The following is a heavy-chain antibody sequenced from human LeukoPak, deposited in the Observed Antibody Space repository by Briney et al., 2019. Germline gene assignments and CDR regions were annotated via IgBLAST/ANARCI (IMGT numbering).Heavy chain of an antibody. J-gene: IGHJ6*03. V-gene: IGHV1-69*05. CDR1: GGTFSSYA. CDR2: IIPIFGTA. CDR3: ARDRRGYSGYDLNFCYYMDV. D-gene: IGHD5-12*01. Sequence: SVKVSCEASGGTFSSYAISWVRQAPGQGLEWMGRIIPIFGTANYAQKFQGRVTITTDESTSTAYMELSSLRSEDTAVYYCARDRRGYSGYDLNFCYYMDVWGKGTTVTVSS.